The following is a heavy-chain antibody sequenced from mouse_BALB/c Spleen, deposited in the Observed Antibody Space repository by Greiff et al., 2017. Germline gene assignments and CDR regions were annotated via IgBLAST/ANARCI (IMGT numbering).Heavy chain of an antibody. CDR3: ARSSYYYVSRGDY. Sequence: VQLQQSGAELLKPGASVKLSCTASGFNIKDTYMHWVKQRPEQGLEWIGRIDPANGNTKYDPKFQGKATITADTSSNTAYLQLSSLTSEDTAVYYCARSSYYYVSRGDYWGQGTTLTVSS. D-gene: IGHD1-1*01. V-gene: IGHV14-3*02. CDR1: GFNIKDTY. CDR2: IDPANGNT. J-gene: IGHJ2*01.